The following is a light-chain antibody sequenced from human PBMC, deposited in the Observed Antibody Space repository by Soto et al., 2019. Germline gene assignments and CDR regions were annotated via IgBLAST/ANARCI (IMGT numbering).Light chain of an antibody. CDR2: AAS. J-gene: IGKJ2*01. Sequence: DIQMTQSPSSLSASVGDGVTITCRASQGISNYLAWYQQKPGKVPKLLIYAASTLQSGVPSRFSGSGSGTDFTLTITSLQPEDVAIYYCQKYDSAPYTFGQGTNLDIK. CDR3: QKYDSAPYT. V-gene: IGKV1-27*01. CDR1: QGISNY.